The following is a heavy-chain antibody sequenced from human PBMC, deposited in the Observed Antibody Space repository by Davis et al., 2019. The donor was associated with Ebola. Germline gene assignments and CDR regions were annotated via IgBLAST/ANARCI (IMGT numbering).Heavy chain of an antibody. Sequence: GESLKISCAASGFTFSSYAMHWVRQAPGKGLAWVAFIRYDAYDKYYADSVKGRFTISRDNSKNTLYLQMNSLRAEDTAVYYCAKDGRKQQLVLYYFDYWGQGTLVTVSS. J-gene: IGHJ4*02. CDR3: AKDGRKQQLVLYYFDY. CDR1: GFTFSSYA. CDR2: IRYDAYDK. V-gene: IGHV3-30*02. D-gene: IGHD6-13*01.